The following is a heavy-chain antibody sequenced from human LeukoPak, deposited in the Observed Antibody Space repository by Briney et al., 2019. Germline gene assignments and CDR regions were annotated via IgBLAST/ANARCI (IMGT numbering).Heavy chain of an antibody. CDR2: IYHSGST. Sequence: KPSETLSLTCAVSGYSISSGYYWGWIRQPPGKGLEWIGSIYHSGSTYYNPSLESRVTISVDTSKNQFSLKLSSVTAADTAVYYCARHSAYSSGWDFGYWGQGTLVTVSS. D-gene: IGHD6-19*01. CDR3: ARHSAYSSGWDFGY. CDR1: GYSISSGYY. V-gene: IGHV4-38-2*01. J-gene: IGHJ4*02.